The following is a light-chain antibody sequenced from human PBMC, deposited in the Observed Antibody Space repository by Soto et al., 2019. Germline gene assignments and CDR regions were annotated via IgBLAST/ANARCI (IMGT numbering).Light chain of an antibody. CDR1: SSDVGGYNC. CDR3: SSYTSSSTLGV. J-gene: IGLJ2*01. Sequence: QSVLTQPASVSGSPGQSITISCTGTSSDVGGYNCVSWYQQHPGKAPKLMIYEVSNRPSGVSNRFSGSKSGNTASLTISGLQAEDEADYYCSSYTSSSTLGVFGGGT. CDR2: EVS. V-gene: IGLV2-14*01.